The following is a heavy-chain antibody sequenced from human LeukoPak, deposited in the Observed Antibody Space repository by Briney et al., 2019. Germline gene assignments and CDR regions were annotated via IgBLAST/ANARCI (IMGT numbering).Heavy chain of an antibody. CDR1: GGTFSSYA. CDR2: IIPIFGTA. D-gene: IGHD3/OR15-3a*01. V-gene: IGHV1-69*13. Sequence: SVKVSCKASGGTFSSYAISWVRQAPGQGLEWMGGIIPIFGTANYAQKFQGRVTITADESTSTAYMELSSLRSEDTAAYYCARAFFGLLVGGWFDPWGQGTLVTVSS. CDR3: ARAFFGLLVGGWFDP. J-gene: IGHJ5*02.